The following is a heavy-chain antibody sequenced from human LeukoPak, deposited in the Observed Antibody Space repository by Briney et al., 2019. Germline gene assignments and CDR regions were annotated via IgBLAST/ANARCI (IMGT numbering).Heavy chain of an antibody. Sequence: GGSLRLSCAASGFTFSSYFMHWVRQAPGEWMEWVATISYDGSNKSYAGSVKGRFTISRDNSTNTLYLQMNSLRAEDTAVYYCARDQIMVTTILDYYYGMDVWGQGTTVTVSS. J-gene: IGHJ6*02. CDR1: GFTFSSYF. V-gene: IGHV3-30-3*01. CDR3: ARDQIMVTTILDYYYGMDV. D-gene: IGHD2-21*02. CDR2: ISYDGSNK.